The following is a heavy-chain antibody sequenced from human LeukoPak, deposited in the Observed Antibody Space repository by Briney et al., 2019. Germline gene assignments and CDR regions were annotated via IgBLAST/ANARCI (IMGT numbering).Heavy chain of an antibody. CDR2: IKWDGGEK. J-gene: IGHJ4*02. CDR1: TFTFTPGW. V-gene: IGHV3-7*01. CDR3: ASLDTAHPSGVY. D-gene: IGHD5-18*01. Sequence: PGGSLRLSCEASTFTFTPGWMSWVRQAPGKGLEWVAMIKWDGGEKYYVDSVKGRFTISRDNAKKSLYLQMDSLRDEDTAVYYCASLDTAHPSGVYWGQGTLVTVSS.